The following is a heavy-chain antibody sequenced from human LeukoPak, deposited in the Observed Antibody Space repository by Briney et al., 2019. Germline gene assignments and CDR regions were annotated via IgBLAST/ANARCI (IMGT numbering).Heavy chain of an antibody. CDR2: ISGSGGST. Sequence: PGGSLRLSCAASGFTFSDCAMSWVRQAPGKGPEWVSGISGSGGSTYYADSVKGRFTLSRDNANNALYLQMSRLRAEDTATYYCAKARGASLSAFDVWGQGRMVTVSS. V-gene: IGHV3-23*01. CDR1: GFTFSDCA. CDR3: AKARGASLSAFDV. J-gene: IGHJ3*01. D-gene: IGHD3-10*01.